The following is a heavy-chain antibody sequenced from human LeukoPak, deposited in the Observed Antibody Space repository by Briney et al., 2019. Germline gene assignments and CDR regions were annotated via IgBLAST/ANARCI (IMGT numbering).Heavy chain of an antibody. Sequence: SETLSLTCTVSGDSISSSSYYWGWIRQPPGKGLEWIGSIYYSGSTYYNPSLKSRVTISVDTSKNQFSLKLSSVTAADTAVYYCASPYGYYYWGQGTLVTVSS. J-gene: IGHJ4*02. V-gene: IGHV4-39*01. CDR2: IYYSGST. CDR3: ASPYGYYY. CDR1: GDSISSSSYY. D-gene: IGHD5-18*01.